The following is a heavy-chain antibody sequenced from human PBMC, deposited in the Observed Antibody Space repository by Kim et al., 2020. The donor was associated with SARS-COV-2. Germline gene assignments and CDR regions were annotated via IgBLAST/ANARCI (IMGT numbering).Heavy chain of an antibody. CDR2: VSGGGDRR. CDR3: VKDRSNYGHPSIHLAMDV. V-gene: IGHV3-23*01. CDR1: GFTFNSYA. Sequence: GGSLRLSCTASGFTFNSYAMTWVRQAPGQGLQWVSSVSGGGDRRFYAQSLKGRFATSRDNSKKALYLQMNSLTAGDTAQYYCVKDRSNYGHPSIHLAMDVWGQGIMVTVSS. D-gene: IGHD3-10*01. J-gene: IGHJ6*01.